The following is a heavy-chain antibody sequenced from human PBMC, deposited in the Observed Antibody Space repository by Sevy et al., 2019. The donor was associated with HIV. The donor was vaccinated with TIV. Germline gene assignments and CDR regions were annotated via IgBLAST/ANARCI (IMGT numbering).Heavy chain of an antibody. Sequence: GGSLRLSCAASEFTVSTNYMSWVRQAPGKGLEWVSVIYSGGSAHYADSVKGRFTMSRDNSKNTLYLQMNSLRAEDTAVYYCAGGYNSLFDYWGQRTLVTVSS. V-gene: IGHV3-53*01. D-gene: IGHD5-12*01. CDR3: AGGYNSLFDY. CDR1: EFTVSTNY. CDR2: IYSGGSA. J-gene: IGHJ4*02.